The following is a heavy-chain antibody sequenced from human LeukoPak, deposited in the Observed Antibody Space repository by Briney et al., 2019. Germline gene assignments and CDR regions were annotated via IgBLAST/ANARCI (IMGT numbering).Heavy chain of an antibody. V-gene: IGHV4-39*01. CDR3: ARGTATTDYFDP. J-gene: IGHJ5*02. CDR2: IYYSGST. D-gene: IGHD4-17*01. Sequence: PSETLSLTCTVSGGSISSSSYYWGWIRQPPGKGLEWIGSIYYSGSTYYNPSLKSRVTISVDTSKNQFSLKLSSVTAADTAVYYCARGTATTDYFDPWGQGSLVSVSS. CDR1: GGSISSSSYY.